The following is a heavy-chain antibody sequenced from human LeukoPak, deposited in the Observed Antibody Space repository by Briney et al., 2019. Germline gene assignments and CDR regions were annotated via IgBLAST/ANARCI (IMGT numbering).Heavy chain of an antibody. D-gene: IGHD1-26*01. CDR1: GFTFSNYA. V-gene: IGHV3-64*04. CDR3: ARDGVRWELRTYFDY. Sequence: GGSLRLSCTASGFTFSNYAMHWVRQAPGKGLEYVAAISSNGGSTYYANSVKGRFTISRDNSKNTLYLQMNSLRAEDTAVYYCARDGVRWELRTYFDYWGQGTLVTVSS. J-gene: IGHJ4*02. CDR2: ISSNGGST.